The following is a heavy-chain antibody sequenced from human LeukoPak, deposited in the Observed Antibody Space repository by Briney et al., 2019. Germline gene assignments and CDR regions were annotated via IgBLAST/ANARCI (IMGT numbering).Heavy chain of an antibody. CDR3: ARDKPGEGYDFWSGYYTHYYMDV. D-gene: IGHD3-3*01. Sequence: SETLSLTCTVSGGSISSGSYYWSWIRQPAGKGLEWIGRIYTSGSTNYNPSLKSRVTISVDTSKNQFSLKLSSVTAADTAVYYCARDKPGEGYDFWSGYYTHYYMDVWGKGTTVTVSS. CDR1: GGSISSGSYY. CDR2: IYTSGST. V-gene: IGHV4-61*02. J-gene: IGHJ6*03.